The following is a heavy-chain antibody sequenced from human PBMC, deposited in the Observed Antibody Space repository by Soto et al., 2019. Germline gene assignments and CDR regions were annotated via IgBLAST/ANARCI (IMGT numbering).Heavy chain of an antibody. D-gene: IGHD3-3*01. CDR1: GFTFSSYG. J-gene: IGHJ4*02. Sequence: QVQLVESGGGVVQPGRSLRLSCAASGFTFSSYGMHWVCQAPGKGLEWVAVISYDGSNKYYADSVKGRFTISRDNSKNTLYLQMNRLRAEDTAVYYGAKYEITIFGVVTDWGQGTLVTVSS. CDR2: ISYDGSNK. CDR3: AKYEITIFGVVTD. V-gene: IGHV3-30*18.